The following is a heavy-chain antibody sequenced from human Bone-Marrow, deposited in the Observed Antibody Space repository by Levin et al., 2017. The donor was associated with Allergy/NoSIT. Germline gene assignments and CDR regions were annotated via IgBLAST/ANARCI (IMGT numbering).Heavy chain of an antibody. V-gene: IGHV1-69*13. Sequence: GASVKVSCKASGGTFSSYAISWVRQAPGQGLEWMGGIIPIFGTANYAQKFQGRVTITADESTSTAYMELSSLRSEDTAVYYCARDRGYPPDFDYWGQGTLVTVSS. CDR2: IIPIFGTA. CDR3: ARDRGYPPDFDY. D-gene: IGHD3-10*01. J-gene: IGHJ4*02. CDR1: GGTFSSYA.